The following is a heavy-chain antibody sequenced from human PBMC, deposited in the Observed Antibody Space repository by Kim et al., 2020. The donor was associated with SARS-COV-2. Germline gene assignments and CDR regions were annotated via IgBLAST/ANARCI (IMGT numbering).Heavy chain of an antibody. D-gene: IGHD1-26*01. CDR3: ARARYRGRTDY. J-gene: IGHJ4*02. CDR1: GGSFSGYY. Sequence: SETLSLTCAVYGGSFSGYYWSWIRQPPGKGLEWIGEINHSGSTNYNPSLKSRVTISVDTSKNQFSLKLSSVTAADTAVYYCARARYRGRTDYWGQGTLVTVSS. V-gene: IGHV4-34*01. CDR2: INHSGST.